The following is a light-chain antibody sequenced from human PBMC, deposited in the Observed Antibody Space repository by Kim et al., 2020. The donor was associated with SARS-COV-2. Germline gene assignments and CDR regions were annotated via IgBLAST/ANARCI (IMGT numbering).Light chain of an antibody. CDR1: QSIGNR. CDR3: QQSGAFLT. Sequence: TPEEQVTITCRASQSIGNRLHWYQQKPNQSPKLLIRYASQSITGVPPRFSGSGSGTEFTLTINSLEAEDAATYYCQQSGAFLTFGGGTKVDIK. J-gene: IGKJ4*01. CDR2: YAS. V-gene: IGKV6-21*02.